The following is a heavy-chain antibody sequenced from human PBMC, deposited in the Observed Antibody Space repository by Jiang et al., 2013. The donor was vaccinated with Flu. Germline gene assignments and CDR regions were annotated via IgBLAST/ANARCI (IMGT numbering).Heavy chain of an antibody. D-gene: IGHD6-19*01. J-gene: IGHJ2*01. CDR1: GFTFSSYA. V-gene: IGHV3-30-3*01. CDR3: ARDGRQWLTPPYWYFDL. Sequence: QLVESGGGVVQPGRSLRLSCAASGFTFSSYAMHWVRQAPGKGLEWVAVISYDGSNKYYADSVKGRFTISRDNSKNTLYLQMNSLRAEDTAVYYCARDGRQWLTPPYWYFDLWGRGTLVTVSS. CDR2: ISYDGSNK.